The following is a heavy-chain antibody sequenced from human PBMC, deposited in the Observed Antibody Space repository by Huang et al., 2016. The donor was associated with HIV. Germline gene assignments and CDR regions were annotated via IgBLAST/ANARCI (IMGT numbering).Heavy chain of an antibody. CDR1: GGSIRRSDYH. CDR3: ARHREGPVAYYSGWGSHLNYMDV. J-gene: IGHJ6*03. V-gene: IGHV4-39*01. Sequence: QLLLQESGPGLVKPSEALALTCAVSGGSIRRSDYHWGWIRQPPGKGLEWIGSIYFKWSTHYSPSLKSRVTIAVDTSKNLFFLNLTSMTAADTAVYYCARHREGPVAYYSGWGSHLNYMDVWGRGRTVVVSS. D-gene: IGHD3-10*01. CDR2: IYFKWST.